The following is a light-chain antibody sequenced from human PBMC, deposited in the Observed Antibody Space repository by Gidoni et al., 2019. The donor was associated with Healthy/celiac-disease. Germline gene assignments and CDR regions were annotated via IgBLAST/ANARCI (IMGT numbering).Light chain of an antibody. CDR2: DAS. V-gene: IGKV3-11*01. CDR1: QSVSSS. Sequence: EIVLTQSPATLSLSPGERATSSCRASQSVSSSLAWYQQKPGQAPRLLIYDASNRATGIPARFSGSGSVTDFTLTISSLEPEDFAVYYCQQRSNWPRLTFGGGTKVEIK. J-gene: IGKJ4*01. CDR3: QQRSNWPRLT.